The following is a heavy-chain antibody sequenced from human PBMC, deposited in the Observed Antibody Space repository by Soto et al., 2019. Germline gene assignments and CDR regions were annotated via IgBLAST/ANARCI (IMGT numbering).Heavy chain of an antibody. CDR2: IYHSGST. V-gene: IGHV4-38-2*01. CDR3: ARVGYGIAVAGKDH. D-gene: IGHD6-19*01. Sequence: SETLSLTCAVSGYCIRRGFYSRWIGEPPGKGLEWIGSIYHSGSTYYNPSLKSRVTISVDTSKNQFSLKLSSVTAADTAVYYCARVGYGIAVAGKDHWGQGTLVTVS. J-gene: IGHJ4*02. CDR1: GYCIRRGFY.